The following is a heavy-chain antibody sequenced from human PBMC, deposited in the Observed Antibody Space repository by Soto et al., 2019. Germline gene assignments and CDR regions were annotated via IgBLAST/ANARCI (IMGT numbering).Heavy chain of an antibody. Sequence: PGGSLRLSCAASGFTFSSYAMSWFRQAPGKALEWVSVISGSGGSTYYAASVRGRFTISRANSKNTLYLQMNILRAEDTAVYYCAKGYGYLFRFCSYWVKGTLVTVA. D-gene: IGHD4-17*01. CDR1: GFTFSSYA. CDR2: ISGSGGST. CDR3: AKGYGYLFRFCSY. V-gene: IGHV3-23*01. J-gene: IGHJ4*02.